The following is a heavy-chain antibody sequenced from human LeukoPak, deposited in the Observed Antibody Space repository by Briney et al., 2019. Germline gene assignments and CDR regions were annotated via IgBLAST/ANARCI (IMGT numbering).Heavy chain of an antibody. Sequence: SETLSLTCAVSGGSISSGGYSWSWIRQPPGKGLEWIGYIYHSGSTYYNPSLKSRVTISVDRSKNQFSLKLSSVTAADTAVYYCARGYYDSSGLNWFDPWGQGTLVTVSS. CDR2: IYHSGST. CDR1: GGSISSGGYS. J-gene: IGHJ5*02. CDR3: ARGYYDSSGLNWFDP. V-gene: IGHV4-30-2*01. D-gene: IGHD3-22*01.